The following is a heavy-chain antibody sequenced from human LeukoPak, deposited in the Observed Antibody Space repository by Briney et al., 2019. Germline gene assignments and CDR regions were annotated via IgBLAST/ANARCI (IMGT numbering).Heavy chain of an antibody. CDR3: ARAKVTIVGATTHFDY. D-gene: IGHD1-26*01. V-gene: IGHV4-59*01. CDR1: GGSISSYY. CDR2: IYYSGST. J-gene: IGHJ4*02. Sequence: SETLLLTCTVSGGSISSYYWSWIRQPPGKGLEWIGYIYYSGSTNYNPSLKSRVTISVDTSKNQFSLKLSSVTAADTAVYYCARAKVTIVGATTHFDYWGQGTLVTVSS.